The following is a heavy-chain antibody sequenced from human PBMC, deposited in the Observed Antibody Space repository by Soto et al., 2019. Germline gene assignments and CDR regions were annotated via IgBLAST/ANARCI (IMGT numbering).Heavy chain of an antibody. CDR3: AKDRAYCTSTNCHYWYFDL. J-gene: IGHJ2*01. D-gene: IGHD2-2*01. CDR2: ISGGDGST. Sequence: EVQLLESGGGLVQPGGSLRLSCAASGFMFSAYAMTWVRQAPGKGLEWVSDISGGDGSTYYADSVKGRFTISRDDSKNTLYLQMQNLRAEDTAIYYCAKDRAYCTSTNCHYWYFDLWGRGTLVTVSS. V-gene: IGHV3-23*01. CDR1: GFMFSAYA.